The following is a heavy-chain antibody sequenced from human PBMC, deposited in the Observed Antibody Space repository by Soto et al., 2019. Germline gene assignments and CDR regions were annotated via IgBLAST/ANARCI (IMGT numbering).Heavy chain of an antibody. CDR3: ARWPNDICGSHRQFFNS. V-gene: IGHV4-30-4*01. D-gene: IGHD2-8*01. J-gene: IGHJ1*01. CDR2: IHHSGNT. Sequence: QVQLQESGPGLVKPSQTLSLTCSVSGGSLRSDDDYWSWIRQPPGKGLEWIGYIHHSGNTYYNPSLQDRISLSIDMSQNGFSLRLSVVTAADTAVYSWARWPNDICGSHRQFFNSWGQGTMVTVSS. CDR1: GGSLRSDDDY.